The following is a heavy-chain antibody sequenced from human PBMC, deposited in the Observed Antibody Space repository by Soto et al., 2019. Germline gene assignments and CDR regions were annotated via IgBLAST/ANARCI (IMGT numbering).Heavy chain of an antibody. CDR3: ARDSGDYDFWSGYYTGYFDY. CDR2: ISAYNGNT. V-gene: IGHV1-18*01. J-gene: IGHJ4*02. Sequence: GTSVKLSCEACGYSFTSYGISWVRQAPGQGLEWMGWISAYNGNTNYAQKLQGRVTMTTDTSTSTAYMELGSLRSDDTAVYYCARDSGDYDFWSGYYTGYFDYWGQGTLVTSPQ. D-gene: IGHD3-3*01. CDR1: GYSFTSYG.